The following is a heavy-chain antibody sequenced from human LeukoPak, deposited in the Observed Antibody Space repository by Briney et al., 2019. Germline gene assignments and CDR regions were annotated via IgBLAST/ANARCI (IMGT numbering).Heavy chain of an antibody. CDR1: GLTFSTYS. CDR2: ISSGRGYI. V-gene: IGHV3-21*01. CDR3: ARQCYYYDSNESCDY. J-gene: IGHJ4*02. Sequence: GGSLTLSCAASGLTFSTYSMNWVRQAPGKGLEWVSSISSGRGYIYYADSVKGRFSISRDNAKNSLYLQMNSLRAEDTAVYYCARQCYYYDSNESCDYWGQGTLVTVSS. D-gene: IGHD3-22*01.